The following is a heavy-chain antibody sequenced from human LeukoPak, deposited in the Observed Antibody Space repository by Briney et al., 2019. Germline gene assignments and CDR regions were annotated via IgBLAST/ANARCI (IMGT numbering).Heavy chain of an antibody. CDR1: GYTFTSYY. CDR2: INPSGGST. V-gene: IGHV1-46*01. Sequence: ASVKVSCKASGYTFTSYYMHWVRQAPGQGLEWMGIINPSGGSTSYAQKFQGRVTMTRDTSKNQFSLRLSSVTAADTAVYYCTRERRDGYKVYFDYWGQGTLVTVSS. D-gene: IGHD5-24*01. CDR3: TRERRDGYKVYFDY. J-gene: IGHJ4*02.